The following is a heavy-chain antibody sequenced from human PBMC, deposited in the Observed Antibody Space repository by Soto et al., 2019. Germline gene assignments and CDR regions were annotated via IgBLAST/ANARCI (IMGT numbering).Heavy chain of an antibody. D-gene: IGHD6-19*01. Sequence: GGSLRLSCAASGFTFSSYGMHWVRQAPGKGLEWVAVISYDGSNKYYADSVKGRFTISRDNSKNTLYLQMNSLRAEDTAVYYCAKFLVAGPTAEYFHHWGQGTLVTVSS. V-gene: IGHV3-30*18. CDR3: AKFLVAGPTAEYFHH. J-gene: IGHJ1*01. CDR2: ISYDGSNK. CDR1: GFTFSSYG.